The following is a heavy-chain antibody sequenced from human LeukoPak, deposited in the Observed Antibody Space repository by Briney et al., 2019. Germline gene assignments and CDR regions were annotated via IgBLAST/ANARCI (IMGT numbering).Heavy chain of an antibody. J-gene: IGHJ4*02. D-gene: IGHD4-23*01. Sequence: PSETLSLTCAVYGGSFSGYYWSWIRQPPGKGLEWIGEINHSGSTNNNPSLKSRVTISVDTSKNQFSLKLSSVTAADTAVYYCARGLRYGDKYDYWGQGTLVTVSS. CDR3: ARGLRYGDKYDY. CDR1: GGSFSGYY. V-gene: IGHV4-34*01. CDR2: INHSGST.